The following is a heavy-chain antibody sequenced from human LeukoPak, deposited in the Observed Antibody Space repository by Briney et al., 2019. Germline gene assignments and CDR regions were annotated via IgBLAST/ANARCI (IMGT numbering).Heavy chain of an antibody. Sequence: GGSLRLSCAASGFTFSSYWMSWVRQAPGKGLEWVANIKQDGSEKYYVDSVEGRFTISRDNAKNSVLLQMNSLRAEDTAVYYCARDGGGWTFFDYWGQGTPVTVSS. V-gene: IGHV3-7*04. CDR3: ARDGGGWTFFDY. CDR1: GFTFSSYW. J-gene: IGHJ4*02. D-gene: IGHD6-19*01. CDR2: IKQDGSEK.